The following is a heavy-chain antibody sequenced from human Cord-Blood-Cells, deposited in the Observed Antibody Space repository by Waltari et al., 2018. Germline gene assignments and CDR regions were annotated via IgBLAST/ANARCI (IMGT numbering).Heavy chain of an antibody. CDR3: ARIILGDDAFDI. CDR1: GGSISSSSYY. Sequence: QLQLQESGPGLVKPSETLSLTCTVSGGSISSSSYYWGWIRQPPGKGLEWIGSIYYSGNTYYNPPLKSRVTISVDTSKNQFSLKLSSVTAADTAVYYCARIILGDDAFDIWGQGTMVTVSS. V-gene: IGHV4-39*01. CDR2: IYYSGNT. D-gene: IGHD3-16*01. J-gene: IGHJ3*02.